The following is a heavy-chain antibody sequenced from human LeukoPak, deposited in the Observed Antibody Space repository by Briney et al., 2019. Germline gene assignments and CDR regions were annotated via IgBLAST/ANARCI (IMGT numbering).Heavy chain of an antibody. CDR1: GYTFTIYY. D-gene: IGHD3-22*01. Sequence: AAVTDSCKASGYTFTIYYMHWVRQAPGQGLEWMGIINPSGGSSSYAQKFQGRVTMTRDTFTSTVYMELSSLRSEDTAVYYCARKAWSGYYYDYWGQGTL. J-gene: IGHJ4*02. V-gene: IGHV1-46*01. CDR3: ARKAWSGYYYDY. CDR2: INPSGGSS.